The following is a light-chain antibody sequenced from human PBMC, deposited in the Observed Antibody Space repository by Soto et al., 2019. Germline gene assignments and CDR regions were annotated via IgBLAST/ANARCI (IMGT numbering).Light chain of an antibody. CDR1: QSVSSK. CDR2: GAS. V-gene: IGKV3-15*01. CDR3: QHYNDWPPTWT. Sequence: ERVMTQSPATLSVSPGERATLSCRASQSVSSKLAWYQQKPGQTPRVLIYGASTRATGIPARFSGSGSGTEFTLTISSLQSEDSAVYHCQHYNDWPPTWTFGQGTKVDIK. J-gene: IGKJ1*01.